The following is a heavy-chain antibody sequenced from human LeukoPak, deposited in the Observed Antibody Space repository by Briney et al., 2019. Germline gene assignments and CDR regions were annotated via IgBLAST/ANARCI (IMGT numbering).Heavy chain of an antibody. J-gene: IGHJ4*02. V-gene: IGHV3-21*01. D-gene: IGHD6-13*01. CDR1: GFTFSSYS. CDR2: ISSSSSYI. Sequence: PGGSLRLSCAASGFTFSSYSMNWVRQAPGKGLECVSSISSSSSYIYYADSVKGRFTISRDNAKNSLYLQMNSLRAEDTAVYYCARGAAAGQDYWGQGTLVTVSS. CDR3: ARGAAAGQDY.